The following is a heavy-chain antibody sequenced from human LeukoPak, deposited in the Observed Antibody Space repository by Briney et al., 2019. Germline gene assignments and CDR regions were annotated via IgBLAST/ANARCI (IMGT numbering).Heavy chain of an antibody. J-gene: IGHJ4*02. CDR1: GDSISSNSAT. CDR2: TYYRSKWYN. Sequence: SQTLSLTCAISGDSISSNSATWNWIRQSPSRGLEWLGRTYYRSKWYNEYAVSVKSRMTINADTSKNQFPLQLNSVTPEDTAVYYCARRKDGGNYFDYWGQGTLVTVSS. CDR3: ARRKDGGNYFDY. D-gene: IGHD4-23*01. V-gene: IGHV6-1*01.